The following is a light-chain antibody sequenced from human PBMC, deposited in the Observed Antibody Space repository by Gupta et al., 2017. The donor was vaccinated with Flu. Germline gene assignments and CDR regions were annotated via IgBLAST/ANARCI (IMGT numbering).Light chain of an antibody. CDR1: QTIGNW. Sequence: DILMTQSPSTLSASVGDRVTITCRASQTIGNWLAWYQQKPGNAPKLLISKASSLEGAVPARFSGSGSEPEFTLTISSRQRDDFATYYCQQYKNYSGLTFGHGTKVEF. CDR2: KAS. J-gene: IGKJ1*01. V-gene: IGKV1-5*03. CDR3: QQYKNYSGLT.